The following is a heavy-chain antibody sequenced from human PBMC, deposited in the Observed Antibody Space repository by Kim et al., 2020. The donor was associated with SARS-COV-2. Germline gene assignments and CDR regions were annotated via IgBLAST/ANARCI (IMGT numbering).Heavy chain of an antibody. CDR3: ARHGAVAGGADY. Sequence: RYSPSLQGQVTLSADKSISTAYLQWSSLKASDTAMYYCARHGAVAGGADYWGQGTLVTVSS. V-gene: IGHV5-51*01. J-gene: IGHJ4*02. D-gene: IGHD6-19*01.